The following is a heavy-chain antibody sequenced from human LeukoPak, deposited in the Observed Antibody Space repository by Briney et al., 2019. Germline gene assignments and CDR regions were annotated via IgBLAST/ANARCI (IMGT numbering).Heavy chain of an antibody. CDR3: ARHLSDHYDSSRYYFDS. CDR1: GGSISSYY. V-gene: IGHV4-59*08. Sequence: ETLSLTCSVSGGSISSYYWSWIRQPPGRGLEWIGYIYYSGSTNDNPSLKSRVTISVDTSKNLFSLKLSSVTAADTAVFYCARHLSDHYDSSRYYFDSWGQGTRVSVSS. CDR2: IYYSGST. J-gene: IGHJ4*02. D-gene: IGHD3-22*01.